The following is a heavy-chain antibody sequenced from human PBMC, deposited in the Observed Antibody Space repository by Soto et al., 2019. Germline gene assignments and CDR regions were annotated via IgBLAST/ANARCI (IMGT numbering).Heavy chain of an antibody. J-gene: IGHJ6*02. Sequence: QVQLVEYGGGVVQPGRSLRLSCAASGFTFSSYAMHWVRQAPGKGLEWVAVISYDGSNKYYADSVKGRFTISRDNSKNTLYLQMNSLRDEDTVVYYCARAGCDGGSCYTLVGLRYGMDVWGQGTPVTVSS. CDR3: ARAGCDGGSCYTLVGLRYGMDV. D-gene: IGHD2-15*01. CDR2: ISYDGSNK. CDR1: GFTFSSYA. V-gene: IGHV3-30-3*01.